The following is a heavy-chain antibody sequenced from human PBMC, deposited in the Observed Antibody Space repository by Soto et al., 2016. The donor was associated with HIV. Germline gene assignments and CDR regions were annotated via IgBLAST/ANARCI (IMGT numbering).Heavy chain of an antibody. Sequence: QVQLVQSGAEVKKPGSSVKVSCKASGGTFSSYAISWVRQAPGQGLEWMGGIIPIFGTANYAQKFQGRVTITADESTSTAYMELSSLRSEDTAVYYCARDRGIAAAAHGAFDIWGQGDNGHRLF. CDR3: ARDRGIAAAAHGAFDI. V-gene: IGHV1-69*13. J-gene: IGHJ3*02. D-gene: IGHD6-13*01. CDR2: IIPIFGTA. CDR1: GGTFSSYA.